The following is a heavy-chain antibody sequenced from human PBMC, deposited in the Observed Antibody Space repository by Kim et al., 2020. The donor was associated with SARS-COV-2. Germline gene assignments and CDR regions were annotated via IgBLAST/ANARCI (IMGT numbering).Heavy chain of an antibody. Sequence: GGSLRLSCAASGFTFSSYGMHWVRQAPGKGLEWVAVISYDGSNKYCADSVKGRFTISRDNSKNTLYLQMNSLRAEDTAVYYCATSGNCSGGSCYSNYYYYMDVWGKGTTVTVSS. V-gene: IGHV3-30*03. CDR3: ATSGNCSGGSCYSNYYYYMDV. J-gene: IGHJ6*03. CDR1: GFTFSSYG. CDR2: ISYDGSNK. D-gene: IGHD2-15*01.